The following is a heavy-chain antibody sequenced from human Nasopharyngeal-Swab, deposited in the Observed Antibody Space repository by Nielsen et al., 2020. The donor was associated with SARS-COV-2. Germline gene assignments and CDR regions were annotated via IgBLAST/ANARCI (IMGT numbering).Heavy chain of an antibody. V-gene: IGHV3-9*01. D-gene: IGHD6-19*01. CDR2: ITRSSGTV. J-gene: IGHJ1*01. CDR1: GFTFDEYA. CDR3: AQAHSSGWYGHFQH. Sequence: SLKISCVASGFTFDEYAMHWVRQVPGKGLEWVSGITRSSGTVSYADYVQGRFTISRDNAKDSLFLQMNSLRGEDTALYYCAQAHSSGWYGHFQHWGQGTLVTVSS.